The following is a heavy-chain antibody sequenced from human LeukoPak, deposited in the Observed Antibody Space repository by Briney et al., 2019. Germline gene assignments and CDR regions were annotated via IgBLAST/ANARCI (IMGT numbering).Heavy chain of an antibody. J-gene: IGHJ4*02. CDR3: ARDSDGDYEFDY. CDR2: IWYDGSNK. CDR1: GFTFSNYG. D-gene: IGHD4-17*01. Sequence: PGGSLRLSCAASGFTFSNYGMHWVRQAPGKGLEWVAVIWYDGSNKYYADSVKGRFTISRDNSKNTLDLQMNSLRAEDTAVYYCARDSDGDYEFDYWGQGTQVTVSS. V-gene: IGHV3-33*08.